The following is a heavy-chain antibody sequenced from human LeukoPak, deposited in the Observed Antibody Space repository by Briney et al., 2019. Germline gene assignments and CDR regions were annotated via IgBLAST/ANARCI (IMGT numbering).Heavy chain of an antibody. CDR2: IYYSGST. J-gene: IGHJ3*02. CDR1: GGSISSSSYY. V-gene: IGHV4-39*02. CDR3: AREDGYYGSGSYYNDAFDI. D-gene: IGHD3-10*01. Sequence: SETLSLTCTVSGGSISSSSYYWGWIRQPPGKGLEWIGSIYYSGSTYYNPSLKSRVTISVDTSKNQFSLKPSSVTAADTAVYYCAREDGYYGSGSYYNDAFDIWGQGTMVTVSS.